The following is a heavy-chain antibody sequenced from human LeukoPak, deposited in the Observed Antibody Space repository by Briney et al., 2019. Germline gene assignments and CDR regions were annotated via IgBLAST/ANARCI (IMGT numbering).Heavy chain of an antibody. Sequence: GGALRLSCSASGITFSSYAMHWVRQAPGKGLEYVSSISSNGGKTSSAPSVKGRLTISRDNSKKTLYLQMGSLRAEDMAVYYCARIRGGWYFDYWGQGTLVTVSS. V-gene: IGHV3-64*01. J-gene: IGHJ4*02. CDR2: ISSNGGKT. D-gene: IGHD6-19*01. CDR1: GITFSSYA. CDR3: ARIRGGWYFDY.